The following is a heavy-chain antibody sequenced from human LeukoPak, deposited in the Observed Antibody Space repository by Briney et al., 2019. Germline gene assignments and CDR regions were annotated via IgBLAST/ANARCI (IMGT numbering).Heavy chain of an antibody. CDR3: ARLHCSGGSCYSINPYYYYYMDV. CDR2: IHHSGST. D-gene: IGHD2-15*01. CDR1: GGSFSGYY. J-gene: IGHJ6*03. Sequence: PSETLSLTCAVYGGSFSGYYWSWIRQPPGKGLECIGEIHHSGSTNYNPSLKSRVTISVDTSKNQFSLKLSSVTAADTAVYYCARLHCSGGSCYSINPYYYYYMDVWGKGTTVTISS. V-gene: IGHV4-34*01.